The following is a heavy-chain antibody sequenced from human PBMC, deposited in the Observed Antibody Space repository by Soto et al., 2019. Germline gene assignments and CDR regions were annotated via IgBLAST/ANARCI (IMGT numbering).Heavy chain of an antibody. CDR1: GFTFDDYA. Sequence: GGSLRLSCAASGFTFDDYAMHWVRQAPGRGLEWVSGISWNSGSRGYADSVKGRFTISRDNAKNSLYLQMNSLRAEDTALYYCAKDKKLDYYYYMDVWGKGTTVTVSS. D-gene: IGHD3-10*01. CDR3: AKDKKLDYYYYMDV. V-gene: IGHV3-9*01. J-gene: IGHJ6*03. CDR2: ISWNSGSR.